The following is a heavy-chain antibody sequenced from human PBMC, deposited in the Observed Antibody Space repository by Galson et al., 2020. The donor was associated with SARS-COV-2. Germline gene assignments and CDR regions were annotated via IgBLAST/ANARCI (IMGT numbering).Heavy chain of an antibody. CDR2: IYYSGST. V-gene: IGHV4-31*03. CDR3: ARAPLGFFGVVQYFDY. Sequence: SEHLSLTCTVSGGSISSGGYYWSWIRQHPGKGLEWLGYIYYSGSTYYNPSLKSRVTISVDTSKNQFSLKLSAVTAADTAVYYCARAPLGFFGVVQYFDYWGQGTLVTVSS. CDR1: GGSISSGGYY. J-gene: IGHJ4*02. D-gene: IGHD3-3*01.